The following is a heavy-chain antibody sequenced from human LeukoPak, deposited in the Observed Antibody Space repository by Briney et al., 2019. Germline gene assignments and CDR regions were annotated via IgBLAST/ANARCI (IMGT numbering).Heavy chain of an antibody. D-gene: IGHD2-15*01. V-gene: IGHV1-2*02. Sequence: ASVKVSCKASGYIFTGYYIHWVRQAPGQGLEWMGWINPNTGGTNYAQDFQGRVTMTRDTSISTAYMELGRLRSDDTAVYYCARGYCSGGSCPYDYWGQGTLVTVTS. CDR1: GYIFTGYY. CDR3: ARGYCSGGSCPYDY. J-gene: IGHJ4*02. CDR2: INPNTGGT.